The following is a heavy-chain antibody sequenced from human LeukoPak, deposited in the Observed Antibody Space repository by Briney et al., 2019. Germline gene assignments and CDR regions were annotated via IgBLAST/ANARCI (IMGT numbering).Heavy chain of an antibody. V-gene: IGHV4-4*07. D-gene: IGHD2-15*01. CDR1: GGSINNYY. CDR3: ARGRYCSADICSGGDAFDI. J-gene: IGHJ3*02. CDR2: IYTRGST. Sequence: SSETLSLTCTVSGGSINNYYWSWIRQPAGKGLEWIGRIYTRGSTNYNPSLKSRVTMSVDTSKNQFSLKLSSVTAADTAVYYCARGRYCSADICSGGDAFDIWGQGTMVSVSS.